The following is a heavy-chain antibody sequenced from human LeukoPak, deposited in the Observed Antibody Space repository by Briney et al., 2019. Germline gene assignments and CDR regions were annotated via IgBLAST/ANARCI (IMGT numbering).Heavy chain of an antibody. D-gene: IGHD3-22*01. J-gene: IGHJ4*02. CDR3: ARSRNYYDSSGYYFDS. CDR1: GFTFSSYG. V-gene: IGHV3-30*02. Sequence: GGSLRLSCAASGFTFSSYGMHWVRQAPGKGLEWVAFIRYDGSNKYYADSVKGRFTISRDNSKNTLYLQMNSLRAEDTAVYYCARSRNYYDSSGYYFDSWGQGTLVTVSS. CDR2: IRYDGSNK.